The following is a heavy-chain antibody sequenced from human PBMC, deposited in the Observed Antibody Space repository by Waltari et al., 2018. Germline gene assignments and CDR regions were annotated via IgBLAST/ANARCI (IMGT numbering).Heavy chain of an antibody. CDR3: ARDLYGGKTGLEY. CDR2: IYMTGTT. J-gene: IGHJ4*02. CDR1: GGPISTFY. D-gene: IGHD4-17*01. V-gene: IGHV4-4*07. Sequence: QVQLQESGPGLVKPSETLSLTCTVSGGPISTFYWNWIRQPAGKGLGWIGRIYMTGTTNYSPTLNSRVTLSVDTSKNQFSLKLTSVTAADTAVYYCARDLYGGKTGLEYWGQGILVTVSS.